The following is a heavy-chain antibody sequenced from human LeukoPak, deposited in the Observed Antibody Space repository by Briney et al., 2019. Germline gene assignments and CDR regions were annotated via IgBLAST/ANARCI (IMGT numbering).Heavy chain of an antibody. CDR2: ISAYNGNT. J-gene: IGHJ4*02. CDR1: EGTFSSYA. D-gene: IGHD6-13*01. CDR3: AREGQQLAIDY. Sequence: ASVKVSCKASEGTFSSYAISWVRQAPGQGLEWMGWISAYNGNTNYAQKLQGRVTMTTDTSTSTAYMELRSLRSDDTAVYYCAREGQQLAIDYWGQGTLVTVSS. V-gene: IGHV1-18*01.